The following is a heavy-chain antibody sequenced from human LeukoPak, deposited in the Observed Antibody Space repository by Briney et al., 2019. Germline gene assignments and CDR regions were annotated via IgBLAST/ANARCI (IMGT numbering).Heavy chain of an antibody. Sequence: SETLSLTCTVSGYSISSGSYYWSWIRQPAGKGLEWIGRIYTSGSTNYNPSLKSRVTISVDTSKNQFSLKLSSVTAADTAVYYCARVDDYGDHNFDYWGQGTLVTVSS. J-gene: IGHJ4*02. D-gene: IGHD4-17*01. V-gene: IGHV4-61*02. CDR2: IYTSGST. CDR3: ARVDDYGDHNFDY. CDR1: GYSISSGSYY.